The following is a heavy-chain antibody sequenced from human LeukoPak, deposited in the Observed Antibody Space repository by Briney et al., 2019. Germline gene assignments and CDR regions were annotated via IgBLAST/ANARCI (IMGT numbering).Heavy chain of an antibody. CDR2: INHSGST. D-gene: IGHD5-18*01. CDR3: ARGKDTAMGTAFDI. J-gene: IGHJ3*02. CDR1: GGSFSGYY. Sequence: NPSETLSLTCAVYGGSFSGYYWSWIRQPPGKGLEWIGEINHSGSTNYNPSLKSRVTIPVDTSKNQFSLRLSSVTAADTAVYYCARGKDTAMGTAFDIWGQGTMVTVSS. V-gene: IGHV4-34*01.